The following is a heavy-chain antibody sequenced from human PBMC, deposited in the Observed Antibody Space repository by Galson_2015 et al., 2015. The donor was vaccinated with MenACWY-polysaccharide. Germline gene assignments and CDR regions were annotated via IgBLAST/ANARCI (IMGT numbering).Heavy chain of an antibody. CDR1: GFTFSAYG. V-gene: IGHV3-30*03. D-gene: IGHD6-19*01. CDR3: ATSVSVTGPLVARYYYYAMDV. Sequence: SLRLSCAASGFTFSAYGIHWVRQVPGKGLEWVAVISTAGSTKYYADSVKGRFTISRDNSKNTLYLQMNSLRTEDTAVYYCATSVSVTGPLVARYYYYAMDVWGQGTTVTVSS. J-gene: IGHJ6*02. CDR2: ISTAGSTK.